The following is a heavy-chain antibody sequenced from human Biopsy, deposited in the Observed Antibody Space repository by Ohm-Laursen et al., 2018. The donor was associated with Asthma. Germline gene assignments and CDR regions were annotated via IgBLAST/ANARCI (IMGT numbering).Heavy chain of an antibody. V-gene: IGHV3-7*05. CDR2: IKQDGSEK. D-gene: IGHD3-10*01. Sequence: SLSLSCAASGFTFSSYWMSWVRQAPGKGLEWVANIKQDGSEKYYVDSVKGRFTISRDNAKNSLYLQMNSLRAEDTAVYYCARDRPITMVRGVIITFDPWGQGTLVTVSS. J-gene: IGHJ5*02. CDR1: GFTFSSYW. CDR3: ARDRPITMVRGVIITFDP.